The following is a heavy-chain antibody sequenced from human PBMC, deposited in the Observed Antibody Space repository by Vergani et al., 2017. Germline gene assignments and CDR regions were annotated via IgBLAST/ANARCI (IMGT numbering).Heavy chain of an antibody. J-gene: IGHJ6*02. CDR3: ARDGVAAAGTHPLRYYYYYGMDV. CDR2: IKQDGSEK. Sequence: EVQLVESGGGLVQPGGSLRLSCAASGFTFSSYWMSWVRQAPGKGLEWVANIKQDGSEKSYVDSVKGRFTISRDNAKNSLYLQMNSLRAEDTAVYYCARDGVAAAGTHPLRYYYYYGMDVWGQGTTVTVSS. V-gene: IGHV3-7*01. CDR1: GFTFSSYW. D-gene: IGHD6-13*01.